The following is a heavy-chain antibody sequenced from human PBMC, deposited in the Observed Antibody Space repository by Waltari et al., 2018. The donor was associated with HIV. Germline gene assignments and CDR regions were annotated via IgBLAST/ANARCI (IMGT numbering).Heavy chain of an antibody. CDR3: ASGPTFCSGASCSFFEH. CDR1: GDSVSSNNAT. Sequence: QVQLQQSGPGLVKPSQTLSLTCAISGDSVSSNNATWNWIRQSPSRGLEWLGRTYYRSRWYNDYAISLKSRIHINPDTSNNQFSLHLHSVTPDDTAVYFCASGPTFCSGASCSFFEHWGQGTLVTVSS. J-gene: IGHJ4*02. V-gene: IGHV6-1*01. D-gene: IGHD2-15*01. CDR2: TYYRSRWYN.